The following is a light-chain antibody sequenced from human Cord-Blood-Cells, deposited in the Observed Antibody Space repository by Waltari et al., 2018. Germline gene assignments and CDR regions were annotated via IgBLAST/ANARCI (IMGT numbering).Light chain of an antibody. CDR1: QSVLYSSNNKNY. CDR2: WAS. V-gene: IGKV4-1*01. J-gene: IGKJ3*01. CDR3: QQYYSTPR. Sequence: DIVMTQSPDSLAVSLGERATINCKSSQSVLYSSNNKNYLAWYQQKPGQPPKLLIYWASTRESGVPDRFSGSGSGTDFTLTISSLQAEDVAVYYCQQYYSTPRFDPGTKVDIK.